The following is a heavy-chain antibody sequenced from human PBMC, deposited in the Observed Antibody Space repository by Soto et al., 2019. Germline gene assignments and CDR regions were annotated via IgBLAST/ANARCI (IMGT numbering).Heavy chain of an antibody. Sequence: SAALSLTCALYGGSFSGYYWSWIRQPPRKGLEWVGEINHRGRTNYNPSLKSRVTISVDTSKTQFSLQLSSVSAADTAVYYCARGMIAAAVLWFDPWGQGTLVSVSS. CDR2: INHRGRT. J-gene: IGHJ5*02. CDR1: GGSFSGYY. D-gene: IGHD6-13*01. CDR3: ARGMIAAAVLWFDP. V-gene: IGHV4-34*01.